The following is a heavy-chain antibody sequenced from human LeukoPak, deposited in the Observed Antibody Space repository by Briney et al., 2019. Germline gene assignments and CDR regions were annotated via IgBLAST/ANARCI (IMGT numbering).Heavy chain of an antibody. V-gene: IGHV3-30*02. D-gene: IGHD3-3*01. J-gene: IGHJ4*02. CDR1: GFTFSSYG. Sequence: QPGGSLRLSCAASGFTFSSYGMHWVRQAPGKGLEWVAFIRYDGSNKYYADSVKGRLTISRDNSKNTLYLQMNSLRVEDTAVYYCARDKDFWSGPGDYWGQGTLVTVSS. CDR3: ARDKDFWSGPGDY. CDR2: IRYDGSNK.